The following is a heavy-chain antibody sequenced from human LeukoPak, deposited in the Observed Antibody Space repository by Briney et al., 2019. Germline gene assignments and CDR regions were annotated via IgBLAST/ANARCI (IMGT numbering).Heavy chain of an antibody. CDR2: IYHSGST. CDR3: ASIPGSSTSWFHFDN. Sequence: SETLSLTCTVSGYSISSGYYWGWIRQPPGKGLEWIGSIYHSGSTYYNPSLKSRVTLSVDTSRNQFSLELRSLTAADTAIFYCASIPGSSTSWFHFDNWGQGTLVTVSS. V-gene: IGHV4-38-2*02. CDR1: GYSISSGYY. J-gene: IGHJ4*02. D-gene: IGHD2-2*01.